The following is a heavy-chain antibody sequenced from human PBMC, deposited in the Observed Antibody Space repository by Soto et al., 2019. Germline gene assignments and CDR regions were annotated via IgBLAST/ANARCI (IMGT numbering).Heavy chain of an antibody. D-gene: IGHD3-16*01. CDR3: AKGRTFFDF. CDR2: ISDGDGAT. V-gene: IGHV3-23*01. CDR1: GFAFSDYA. J-gene: IGHJ4*02. Sequence: GGSLRLSCAASGFAFSDYAMTWVRQAPGKGLEWVSDISDGDGATHYADSVKGRFTISRDDSKNTLYLQMDSLRAEDAAVYYCAKGRTFFDFWGQGTLVTVSS.